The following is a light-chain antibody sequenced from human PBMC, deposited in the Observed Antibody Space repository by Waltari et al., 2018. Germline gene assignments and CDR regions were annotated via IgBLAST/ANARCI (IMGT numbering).Light chain of an antibody. CDR1: QSVLYSSNNRNY. J-gene: IGKJ4*01. V-gene: IGKV4-1*01. CDR2: WAS. Sequence: DIVMTQSPDSLAVSLGERATINCKSSQSVLYSSNNRNYLAWYQQTPGQPPKLRIYWASTREAGVPDRFSGSGSGTDFTLTISGLQAEDVAVYYCQQYYTTPLTFGGGTKVEIK. CDR3: QQYYTTPLT.